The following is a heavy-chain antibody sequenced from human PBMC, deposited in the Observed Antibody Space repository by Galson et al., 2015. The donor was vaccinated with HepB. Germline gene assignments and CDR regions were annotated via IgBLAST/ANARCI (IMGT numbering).Heavy chain of an antibody. CDR1: EFSLNSVGVC. D-gene: IGHD4/OR15-4a*01. CDR3: ARTSSGPLGAMDV. CDR2: IDLDDYT. J-gene: IGHJ6*02. V-gene: IGHV2-70*11. Sequence: PALVKPTQTLTLTCTVSEFSLNSVGVCISWIRQPPGKALEWLARIDLDDYTDYRTSLQTRLTLSKDTPQNQVVLRVTNMDPVDTATYFCARTSSGPLGAMDVWGQGTTVTVSS.